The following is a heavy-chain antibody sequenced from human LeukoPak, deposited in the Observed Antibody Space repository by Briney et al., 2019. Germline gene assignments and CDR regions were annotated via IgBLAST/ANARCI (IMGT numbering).Heavy chain of an antibody. Sequence: GVSVSLFCAVCGLTYSSYCMHWVRQAPAKGLEGVAFIRYDGSNKYYADSVKGRFTISRDNSKNTLYLQMNSLRAEDTAVYYCAKDPPRDTIFGVVIAHYFDYWGQGTLVTVSS. D-gene: IGHD3-3*01. V-gene: IGHV3-30*02. J-gene: IGHJ4*02. CDR3: AKDPPRDTIFGVVIAHYFDY. CDR1: GLTYSSYC. CDR2: IRYDGSNK.